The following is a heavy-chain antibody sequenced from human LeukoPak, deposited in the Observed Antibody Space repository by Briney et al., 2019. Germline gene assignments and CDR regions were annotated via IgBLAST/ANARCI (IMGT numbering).Heavy chain of an antibody. V-gene: IGHV4-34*01. D-gene: IGHD2-2*02. J-gene: IGHJ5*02. CDR3: ARGRRGVVVPAAIRKGNWFDP. CDR2: INHSGST. CDR1: GGSFSGYY. Sequence: SETLSLTCAVYGGSFSGYYWSWIRQPPGKGLEWIWEINHSGSTKYNPSLKSRVTISVDTSKNQFSPKPSSETAAATAVYYCARGRRGVVVPAAIRKGNWFDPWGQGTLVTVSS.